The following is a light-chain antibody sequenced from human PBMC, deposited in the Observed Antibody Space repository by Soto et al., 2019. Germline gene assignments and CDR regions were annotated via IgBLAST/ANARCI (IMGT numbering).Light chain of an antibody. CDR2: EVN. CDR3: ASYAGNNNPEI. Sequence: QSALTQPPSASGSHGQSVTISCTGTSRDVGGYNWVSWYQQHPGKSPKFMIYEVNRRPSGVPDRFSGSKSGNTASLTISGLQTDDEADYYCASYAGNNNPEIFGGGTKLTVL. V-gene: IGLV2-8*01. J-gene: IGLJ2*01. CDR1: SRDVGGYNW.